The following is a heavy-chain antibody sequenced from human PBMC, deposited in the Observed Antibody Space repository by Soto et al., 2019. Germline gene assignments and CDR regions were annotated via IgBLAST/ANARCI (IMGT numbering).Heavy chain of an antibody. D-gene: IGHD2-15*01. CDR1: GGTFSSYA. V-gene: IGHV1-69*13. CDR3: ARSQGGSSSLDIYYYYYYGMDV. J-gene: IGHJ6*02. Sequence: ASVKVSCKAPGGTFSSYAISWVRQAPGQGLEWMGGIIPIFGTENYAQKFQGRVTITADESTSTGYMELSSLRSEDTAVYYCARSQGGSSSLDIYYYYYYGMDVWGQGTTVTVSS. CDR2: IIPIFGTE.